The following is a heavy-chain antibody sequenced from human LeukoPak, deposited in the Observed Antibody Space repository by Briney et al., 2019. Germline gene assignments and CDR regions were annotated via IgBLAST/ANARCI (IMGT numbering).Heavy chain of an antibody. D-gene: IGHD3-3*01. J-gene: IGHJ4*02. CDR2: IYGGGVT. V-gene: IGHV4-59*01. Sequence: SETLSLTCTVSGGSISSFHWNWLRQSPGRGLGWIGYIYGGGVTNYNPSLRFRVTMSIDTSKNKFSLNLKSVTAEDTAVYYCARSVGTNWSYFFDYWGQGTLVTVSS. CDR1: GGSISSFH. CDR3: ARSVGTNWSYFFDY.